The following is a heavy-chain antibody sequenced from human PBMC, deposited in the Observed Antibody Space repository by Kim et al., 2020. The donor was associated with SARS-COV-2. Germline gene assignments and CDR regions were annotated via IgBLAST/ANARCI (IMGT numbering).Heavy chain of an antibody. V-gene: IGHV3-33*01. CDR3: ARDLTGVLGYGMDV. J-gene: IGHJ6*02. D-gene: IGHD7-27*01. Sequence: YAESVKGRFTISRANSKNTLYLQMNSLRAEDTAVYYCARDLTGVLGYGMDVWGQGTTVTVSS.